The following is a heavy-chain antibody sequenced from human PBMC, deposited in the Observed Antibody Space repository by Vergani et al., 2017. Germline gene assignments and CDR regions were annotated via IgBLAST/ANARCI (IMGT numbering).Heavy chain of an antibody. CDR1: GGSFTSYH. D-gene: IGHD4-11*01. V-gene: IGHV4-34*01. CDR3: SRVNTETNGHLYYYYYMDV. CDR2: IDHTGRP. J-gene: IGHJ6*03. Sequence: QVQLQQWGGGLLKPSETLSLTCVMNGGSFTSYHWTWIRQSPGEGLEWVGDIDHTGRPDYNPSLKSRLTMSVDKSRNQFSLTLHSVTATDTAIYFCSRVNTETNGHLYYYYYMDVWGQGTAVTVS.